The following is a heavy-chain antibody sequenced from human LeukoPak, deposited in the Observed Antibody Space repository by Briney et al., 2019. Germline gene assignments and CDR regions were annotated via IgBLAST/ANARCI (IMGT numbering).Heavy chain of an antibody. CDR1: GFTFSSYA. CDR3: AKVRYCSSTSCYYFNY. Sequence: GGSLRLSCAASGFTFSSYAMNWVRQAPGKGLEWVSAISGSGGSTYYADSVKGRFTISRDNSKNTLYLQMNSLRAEDTAVYYCAKVRYCSSTSCYYFNYWGQGTLVTVSS. CDR2: ISGSGGST. D-gene: IGHD2-2*01. J-gene: IGHJ4*02. V-gene: IGHV3-23*01.